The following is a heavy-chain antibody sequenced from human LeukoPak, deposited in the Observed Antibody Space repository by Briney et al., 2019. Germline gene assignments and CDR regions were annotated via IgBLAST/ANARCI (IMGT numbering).Heavy chain of an antibody. CDR2: IKQDGSEK. CDR1: GFTFSNNW. V-gene: IGHV3-7*03. J-gene: IGHJ4*02. CDR3: ARERFGELLEYYFDY. Sequence: GGSLRLSCAASGFTFSNNWMSWVRQAPGKGLEWVASIKQDGSEKYYVDSVKGRFTISRDNAKNSLYLQMNSLRAEDTAVYYCARERFGELLEYYFDYWGQGTLVTVSS. D-gene: IGHD3-10*01.